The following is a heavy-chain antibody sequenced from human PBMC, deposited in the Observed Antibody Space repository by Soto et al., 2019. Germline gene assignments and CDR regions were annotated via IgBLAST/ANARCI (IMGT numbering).Heavy chain of an antibody. CDR2: IYYSGST. V-gene: IGHV4-31*03. D-gene: IGHD3-22*01. Sequence: QVQLQESGPGLVKPSQTLSLTCTVSGGSISSGGYYWSWIRQHPGKGLEWIGYIYYSGSTYYNPSLKSRVTISVDTSKNQFSLKLSSVTAADTAVYYCARSSYDSSGFSFFICPFDYWGQGTLVTVSS. J-gene: IGHJ4*02. CDR1: GGSISSGGYY. CDR3: ARSSYDSSGFSFFICPFDY.